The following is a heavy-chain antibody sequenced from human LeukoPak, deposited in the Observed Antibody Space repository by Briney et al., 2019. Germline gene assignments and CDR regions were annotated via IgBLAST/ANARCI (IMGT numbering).Heavy chain of an antibody. CDR2: ISSGGSTI. CDR3: ARDGTGTSYTYYGMDV. V-gene: IGHV3-48*01. Sequence: GGSLRLSCVASRFTFTDYSMNWVRQAPGKGLEWVSYISSGGSTIYYGDSVRGRFTISRDNAKNSLYLQMNSLRAEDTAVYYCARDGTGTSYTYYGMDVWGQGTTVTVSS. CDR1: RFTFTDYS. J-gene: IGHJ6*02. D-gene: IGHD1/OR15-1a*01.